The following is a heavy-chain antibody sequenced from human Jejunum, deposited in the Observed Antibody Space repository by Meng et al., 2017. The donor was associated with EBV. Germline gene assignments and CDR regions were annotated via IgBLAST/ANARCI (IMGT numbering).Heavy chain of an antibody. J-gene: IGHJ4*02. CDR2: IYWDDEK. V-gene: IGHV2-5*02. CDR3: ACRVGGGNCGGDNCFDDY. CDR1: GFSLNTRGVG. Sequence: QITLKESGPTLVKPTQALTLTCTFSGFSLNTRGVGVAWIRQPPRKALEWLALIYWDDEKRYSPSLKSRLTITKDSSKNQVVLTMTNMDPADTATYYCACRVGGGNCGGDNCFDDYWGQGTLCNVSS. D-gene: IGHD2-21*01.